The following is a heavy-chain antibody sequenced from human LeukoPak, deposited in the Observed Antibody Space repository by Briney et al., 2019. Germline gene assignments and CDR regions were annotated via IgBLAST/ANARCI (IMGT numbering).Heavy chain of an antibody. D-gene: IGHD1-1*01. Sequence: GASVKVSCKASGGTFSSYAISWVRQAPGQGLEWMGRIIPILGIANYAQKFQGRVTITADKSTSTAYMELSSLRSDDTAVYYCARSDWNDEDYFDYWGQGTLVTVSS. V-gene: IGHV1-69*04. CDR2: IIPILGIA. CDR1: GGTFSSYA. J-gene: IGHJ4*02. CDR3: ARSDWNDEDYFDY.